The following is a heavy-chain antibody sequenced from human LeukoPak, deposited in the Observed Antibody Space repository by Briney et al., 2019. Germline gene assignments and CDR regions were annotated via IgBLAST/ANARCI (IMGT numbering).Heavy chain of an antibody. CDR1: GGSISSGGYY. CDR2: SYYSGST. J-gene: IGHJ4*02. D-gene: IGHD2-2*01. Sequence: SETLSLTCTVSGGSISSGGYYWSWLRQHPGKGLEWIGYSYYSGSTYYNPSLKSRVTISVDTSKNQFSLKLSSVTAADTAVYYCARAGYCSSTSCYLASDYWGQGTLVTVSS. CDR3: ARAGYCSSTSCYLASDY. V-gene: IGHV4-31*03.